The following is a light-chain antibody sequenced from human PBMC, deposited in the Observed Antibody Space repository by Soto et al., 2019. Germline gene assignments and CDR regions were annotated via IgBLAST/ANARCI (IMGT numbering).Light chain of an antibody. CDR3: QQYNSYPWT. J-gene: IGKJ1*01. CDR1: QSISSW. V-gene: IGKV1-5*03. CDR2: RAS. Sequence: DFQMTQSPSTLSASVGDGVTITCRASQSISSWLAWYQQKPGKAPKLLMYRASSLESGVPSRFSGGGSGTEFTLTISSLQPDDFATYYCQQYNSYPWTFGQGTKVEIK.